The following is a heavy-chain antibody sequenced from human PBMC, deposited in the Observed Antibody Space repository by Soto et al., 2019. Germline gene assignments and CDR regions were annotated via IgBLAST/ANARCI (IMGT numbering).Heavy chain of an antibody. Sequence: QVQLVESGGGVVQPGRSLRLSCAASGFTFSSYGMHWVRQAPGKGLEWVAVILYDGSKKYYADSVKGRFTISRDNSKNPLYLQMSTLRAEDTALYYCVKDGSSGWPYFDDMDVWGRGTTVTVSS. D-gene: IGHD6-19*01. CDR2: ILYDGSKK. V-gene: IGHV3-30*18. CDR1: GFTFSSYG. CDR3: VKDGSSGWPYFDDMDV. J-gene: IGHJ6*02.